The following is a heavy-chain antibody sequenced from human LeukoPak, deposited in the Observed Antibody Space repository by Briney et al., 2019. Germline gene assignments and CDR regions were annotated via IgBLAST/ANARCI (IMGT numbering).Heavy chain of an antibody. D-gene: IGHD5-18*01. J-gene: IGHJ4*02. Sequence: SETLSLTCAVSGGSISSGGYSWSWIRQPPGKGLEWIGYIYHSGSTYYSPSLKSRVTISVDRSKNQFSLKLSSVTAADTAVYYCARAGYSYADFDYWGQGTLVTVSS. CDR1: GGSISSGGYS. V-gene: IGHV4-30-2*01. CDR3: ARAGYSYADFDY. CDR2: IYHSGST.